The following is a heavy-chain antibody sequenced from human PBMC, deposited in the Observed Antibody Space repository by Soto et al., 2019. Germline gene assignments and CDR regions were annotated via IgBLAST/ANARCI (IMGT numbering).Heavy chain of an antibody. D-gene: IGHD5-18*01. Sequence: PGGSLRLSCAASGFTFSNYAMNWVRQAPGKGLEWVAGISGSTGNTYYTDSLKGRFTISRDNSKNTVYLQMHSLRAEDTARYYCAKGEDSFGFTRFDFWGQGNLVTVSS. J-gene: IGHJ4*02. CDR1: GFTFSNYA. CDR3: AKGEDSFGFTRFDF. V-gene: IGHV3-23*01. CDR2: ISGSTGNT.